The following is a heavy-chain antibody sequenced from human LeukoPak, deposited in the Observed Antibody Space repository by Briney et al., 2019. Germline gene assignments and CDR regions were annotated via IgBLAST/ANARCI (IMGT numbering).Heavy chain of an antibody. V-gene: IGHV3-30*04. Sequence: GGSLRLSCAASGFTFSSYAMHWVRQAPGNGLEWVAVISYDGSNKYYADSVKGRFTISRDNSKNALYLQMNSLRAEDTAVYYCARGYGDYVVTYFQHWGQGTLVTVSS. CDR1: GFTFSSYA. CDR3: ARGYGDYVVTYFQH. CDR2: ISYDGSNK. J-gene: IGHJ1*01. D-gene: IGHD4-17*01.